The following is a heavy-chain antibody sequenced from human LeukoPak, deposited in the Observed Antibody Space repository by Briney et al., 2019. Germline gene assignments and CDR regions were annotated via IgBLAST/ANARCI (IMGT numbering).Heavy chain of an antibody. CDR2: ISSSGSTI. D-gene: IGHD3-10*02. V-gene: IGHV3-48*03. Sequence: GGSLRLSCAASGFTFSSYEMNWVRQTPGKGLEWVSYISSSGSTIYYADSVKGRFTISRDNAKNSLYLQMNSLRAEDTAVYYCAELGITMSGGVWGKGTKVTISS. J-gene: IGHJ6*04. CDR1: GFTFSSYE. CDR3: AELGITMSGGV.